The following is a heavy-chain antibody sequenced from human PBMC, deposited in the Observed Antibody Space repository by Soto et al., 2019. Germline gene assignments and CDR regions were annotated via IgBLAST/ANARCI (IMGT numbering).Heavy chain of an antibody. J-gene: IGHJ6*02. V-gene: IGHV4-59*08. CDR1: GGSISSYY. D-gene: IGHD3-10*01. CDR3: ARQGRYYGSGTSYNYGMDV. CDR2: IYYSGST. Sequence: SETLSLTCTVSGGSISSYYWSWIRQPPGKGLEWIGYIYYSGSTNYNPSLKSRVTISVDTSKNQFSLKLSSVTAADTAVYYCARQGRYYGSGTSYNYGMDVWGQGTTVTVSS.